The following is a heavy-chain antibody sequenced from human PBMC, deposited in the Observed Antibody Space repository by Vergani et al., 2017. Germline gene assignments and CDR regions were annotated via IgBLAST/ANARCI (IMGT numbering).Heavy chain of an antibody. CDR1: GFPFSNLG. J-gene: IGHJ4*02. CDR3: AKYLRDSTDGLPDS. Sequence: QVQLVASAGGVVQPGGSLRLPCPAFGFPFSNLGMHWIRPAPGKGLEWLADIGKDGINTRYRDAVKGRFTVSRDNSKDILYLQMERLRSEDTALYFCAKYLRDSTDGLPDSWGPGTLVIVSS. D-gene: IGHD2-21*02. V-gene: IGHV3-30*02. CDR2: IGKDGINT.